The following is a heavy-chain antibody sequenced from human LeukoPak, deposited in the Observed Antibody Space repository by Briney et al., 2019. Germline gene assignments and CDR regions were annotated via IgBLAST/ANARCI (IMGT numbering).Heavy chain of an antibody. D-gene: IGHD3-22*01. CDR1: GGSISSYY. CDR3: ARQGDDSSGYYYHDAFDI. V-gene: IGHV4-59*08. J-gene: IGHJ3*02. CDR2: IYYSGST. Sequence: PSETLSLTCTVSGGSISSYYWSWIRQPPGKGLEWSGYIYYSGSTNYNPSLKSRVTISVDTSKNQFSLKLSSVTAADTAAYYCARQGDDSSGYYYHDAFDIWGLGTMVTVSS.